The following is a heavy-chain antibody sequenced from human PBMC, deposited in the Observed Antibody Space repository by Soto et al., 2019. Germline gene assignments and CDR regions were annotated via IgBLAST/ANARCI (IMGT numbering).Heavy chain of an antibody. V-gene: IGHV1-2*04. Sequence: ASVKVSCKASGYTFTGYYMHWVRQAPGQGLEWMGWTNPNSGGTNYAQKFQGWVTMTRDTSISTAYMELSRLRSDDTAVYYCARAHIAVAGTYWFDPWGQGTLVTVSS. CDR3: ARAHIAVAGTYWFDP. CDR2: TNPNSGGT. CDR1: GYTFTGYY. D-gene: IGHD6-19*01. J-gene: IGHJ5*02.